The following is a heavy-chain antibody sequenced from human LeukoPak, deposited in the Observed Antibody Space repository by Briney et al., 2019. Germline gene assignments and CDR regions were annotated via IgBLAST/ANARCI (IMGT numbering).Heavy chain of an antibody. Sequence: PGGSLRLSCAASGFTFSSYSMNWVRQAPGKGLEWISSISSSSSYIYYADSVKGRFTISRDNAKNTLYLQMNSLRAEDTAVYYCARDGTAAGYDYWGQGTLVTVSS. D-gene: IGHD6-13*01. CDR2: ISSSSSYI. J-gene: IGHJ4*02. CDR1: GFTFSSYS. V-gene: IGHV3-21*04. CDR3: ARDGTAAGYDY.